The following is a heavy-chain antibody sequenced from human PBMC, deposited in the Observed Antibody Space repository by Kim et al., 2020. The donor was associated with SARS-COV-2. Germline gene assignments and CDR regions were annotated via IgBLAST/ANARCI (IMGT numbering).Heavy chain of an antibody. CDR1: GFTFSSYE. CDR3: ARAPIYWYFDL. V-gene: IGHV3-48*03. J-gene: IGHJ2*01. CDR2: ISSSGSTI. Sequence: GGSLRLSCAASGFTFSSYEMNWVRQAPGKGLEWVSYISSSGSTIYYADSVKGRFTISRDNAKNSLYLQMNSLRAEDTAVYYCARAPIYWYFDLWGRGTLVTVSS.